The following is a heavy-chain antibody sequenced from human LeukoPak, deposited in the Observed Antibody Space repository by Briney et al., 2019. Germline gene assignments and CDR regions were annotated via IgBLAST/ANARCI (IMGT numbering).Heavy chain of an antibody. CDR2: INHSGDT. CDR1: GGSFSDYY. CDR3: ARIQLWPLHYFDY. D-gene: IGHD5-18*01. J-gene: IGHJ4*02. Sequence: SETLSLTCAVYGGSFSDYYWSWIRQPPGKGLEWIGEINHSGDTKYNPSLKSRVTVSVDASKNQFSLKVSSVTAADTAVYYCARIQLWPLHYFDYWGQGTLVTVSS. V-gene: IGHV4-34*01.